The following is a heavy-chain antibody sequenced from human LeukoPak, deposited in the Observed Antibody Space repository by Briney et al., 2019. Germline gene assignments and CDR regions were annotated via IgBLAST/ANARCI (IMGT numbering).Heavy chain of an antibody. CDR1: GITLSNYW. Sequence: PGGSLRLSCAASGITLSNYWMHWVRQAPGKGLEWVSVISGSGGNTYYADSLKGRFTISRDNYKNTLYLQMNSLRAEDTAVYYCAREVGSFDYWGQGTLVTVSS. CDR2: ISGSGGNT. D-gene: IGHD1-26*01. J-gene: IGHJ4*02. CDR3: AREVGSFDY. V-gene: IGHV3-23*01.